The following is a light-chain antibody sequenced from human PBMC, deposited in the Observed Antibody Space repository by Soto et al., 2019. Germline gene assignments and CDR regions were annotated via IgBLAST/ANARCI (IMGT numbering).Light chain of an antibody. CDR2: AAS. CDR1: QNIGNW. J-gene: IGKJ4*01. Sequence: DIQMTQSPSSVSPSVGDRVTITRRASQNIGNWLAWYQQKPGKAPQLLIYAASSLQSGVPSRFSGSRSGPNFTLTISSLQPEDFATYYCQQANIFPCTFGAGTKVDIK. CDR3: QQANIFPCT. V-gene: IGKV1-12*02.